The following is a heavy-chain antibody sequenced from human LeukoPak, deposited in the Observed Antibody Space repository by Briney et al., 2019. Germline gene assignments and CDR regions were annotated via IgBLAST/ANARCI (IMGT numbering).Heavy chain of an antibody. CDR3: ARGDSSGWYGWFDP. V-gene: IGHV3-21*04. CDR2: ISSSSNNI. CDR1: GFTFSTYT. J-gene: IGHJ5*02. Sequence: GGSLRLSCAASGFTFSTYTMNWVRQAPGKGLEWVSSISSSSNNINYADSVKGRFTISRDNAMNSVHLQMNSLRAEDTAVYYCARGDSSGWYGWFDPWGQGTLVTVSS. D-gene: IGHD6-19*01.